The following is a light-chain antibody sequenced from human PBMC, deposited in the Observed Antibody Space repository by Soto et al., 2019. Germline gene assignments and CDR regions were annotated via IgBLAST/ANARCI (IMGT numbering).Light chain of an antibody. V-gene: IGLV2-11*01. J-gene: IGLJ1*01. Sequence: QSVLTQPRSVSGSPGQSVTISCTGTSSDVGGYNYVSWYQQYPGKAPKLMIYDVTKRPSGVPDRFSGSKSGNTASLSISGLQAEDESDYYCCSYAGTYIGYVFGSGTTVTVL. CDR2: DVT. CDR1: SSDVGGYNY. CDR3: CSYAGTYIGYV.